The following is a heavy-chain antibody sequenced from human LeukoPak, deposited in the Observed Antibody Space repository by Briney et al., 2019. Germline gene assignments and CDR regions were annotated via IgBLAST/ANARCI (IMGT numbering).Heavy chain of an antibody. J-gene: IGHJ6*03. CDR2: ISSSSSYI. CDR3: ARDQAPSSGWYGVNYYYYYMDV. D-gene: IGHD6-19*01. V-gene: IGHV3-21*01. CDR1: GFTFSSYS. Sequence: PGGSLRLSCAASGFTFSSYSMNWVRQAPGKGLEWVSSISSSSSYIYYADSVKGRFTISRDNAKNSLYLQMNSLRAEDTAVYYCARDQAPSSGWYGVNYYYYYMDVWGKGTTVTVSS.